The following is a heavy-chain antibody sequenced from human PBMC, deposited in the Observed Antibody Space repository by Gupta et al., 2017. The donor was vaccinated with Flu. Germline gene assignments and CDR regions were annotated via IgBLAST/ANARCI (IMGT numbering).Heavy chain of an antibody. CDR3: ARTWIQLWTPDFDY. Sequence: QVQLVQSGAEVKKPGASVKVSCKSSGYTFTGHHIPWVRQAPGQGLEWMGRINPNSGGTNYAQKFQGRVTMTRDTSISTAYMELSSLRFDDTAVYYCARTWIQLWTPDFDYWGQGTLVTVSS. V-gene: IGHV1-2*02. D-gene: IGHD5-18*01. J-gene: IGHJ4*02. CDR2: INPNSGGT. CDR1: GYTFTGHH.